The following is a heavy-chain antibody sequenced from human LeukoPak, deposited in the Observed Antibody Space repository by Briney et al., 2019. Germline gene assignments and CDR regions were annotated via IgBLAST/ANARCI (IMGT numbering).Heavy chain of an antibody. CDR1: GYTFTGYY. CDR2: INPNSGGT. Sequence: ASVKVSCKASGYTFTGYYMHWVRQAPGQGLEWMGWINPNSGGTNYAQKFQGRVTMTRDTSISTAYMELSRLRSDDTAVYYCARDPYDFWSGYHCGPYYFDYWGQGTLVTVSS. V-gene: IGHV1-2*02. J-gene: IGHJ4*02. D-gene: IGHD3-3*01. CDR3: ARDPYDFWSGYHCGPYYFDY.